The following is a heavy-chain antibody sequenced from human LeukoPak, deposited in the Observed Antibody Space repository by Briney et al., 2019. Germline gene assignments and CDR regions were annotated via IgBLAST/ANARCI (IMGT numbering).Heavy chain of an antibody. V-gene: IGHV4-39*01. Sequence: SETLSLTCIVSGASIASTSYYWGWVRQPPGKGLEWIGSIYYTGTTYYSLSLESRVTISVDTSKNHFFLKLSAVTAADTSVYYCAKHRRYSFWDYWGQGSLVTVSS. CDR2: IYYTGTT. J-gene: IGHJ4*02. D-gene: IGHD5-18*01. CDR1: GASIASTSYY. CDR3: AKHRRYSFWDY.